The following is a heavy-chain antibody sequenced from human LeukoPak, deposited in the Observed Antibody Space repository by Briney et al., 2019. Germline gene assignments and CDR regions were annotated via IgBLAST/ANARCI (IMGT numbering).Heavy chain of an antibody. CDR2: ISSRSGTT. Sequence: PGGSLRLSCAASGFTFSSYSMNWVRQAPGKGLEWVSYISSRSGTTYYADSVKGRFTISRDNAKNTLGLQMNSLRVEDTGIYYCARARYSSGRPDYYYAMDVWGQGTTVTVSS. V-gene: IGHV3-48*04. D-gene: IGHD6-19*01. CDR1: GFTFSSYS. CDR3: ARARYSSGRPDYYYAMDV. J-gene: IGHJ6*02.